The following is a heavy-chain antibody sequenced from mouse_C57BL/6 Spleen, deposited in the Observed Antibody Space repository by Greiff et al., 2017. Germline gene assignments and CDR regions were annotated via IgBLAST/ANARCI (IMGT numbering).Heavy chain of an antibody. CDR3: ARGDYYGSSCYYYAMDY. Sequence: QVQLQQPGAELVKPGASVKLSCKASGYTFTSYWMHWVKQRPGRGLEWIGRIDPNSGGTKYNEKFKSKATLTVDKPSSTAYMQLSSLPSEDSSVYYFARGDYYGSSCYYYAMDYWGQGTSVTVSS. J-gene: IGHJ4*01. CDR2: IDPNSGGT. V-gene: IGHV1-72*01. CDR1: GYTFTSYW. D-gene: IGHD1-1*01.